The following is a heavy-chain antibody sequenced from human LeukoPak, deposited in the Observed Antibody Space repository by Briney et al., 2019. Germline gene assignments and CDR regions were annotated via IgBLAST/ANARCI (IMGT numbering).Heavy chain of an antibody. CDR1: GASISNSDYY. Sequence: PSETLSLTCTVSGASISNSDYYWGWIRQPPGKGLQWIGDIYYDGSAYYNPSLKSRVTISIDTSKNRFSLKLSSVTAADTAVYYCARRNLAVEDYWGQGTLVTVSS. V-gene: IGHV4-39*07. CDR2: IYYDGSA. D-gene: IGHD6-19*01. J-gene: IGHJ4*02. CDR3: ARRNLAVEDY.